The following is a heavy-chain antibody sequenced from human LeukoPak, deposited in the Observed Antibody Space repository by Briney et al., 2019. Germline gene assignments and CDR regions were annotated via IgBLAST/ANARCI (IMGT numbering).Heavy chain of an antibody. V-gene: IGHV3-7*01. J-gene: IGHJ5*01. Sequence: GGSLRLSCAASGFVFSASYMSWVRKAPGKGLEWVATINPDGSEKYHVDSVSGRFTISRENTNDSLFLQMNSLRVDETAVYYCVRGGTYWIVSWGQETLVNVS. D-gene: IGHD3-16*01. CDR3: VRGGTYWIVS. CDR2: INPDGSEK. CDR1: GFVFSASY.